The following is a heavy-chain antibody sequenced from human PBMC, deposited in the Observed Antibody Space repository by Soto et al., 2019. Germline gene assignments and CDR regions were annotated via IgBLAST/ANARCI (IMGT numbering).Heavy chain of an antibody. V-gene: IGHV4-4*02. CDR2: IHHSGTT. CDR3: ARSVFP. CDR1: GGSISSGAW. J-gene: IGHJ5*02. Sequence: SETLSLTCTVSGGSISSGAWWSWVRQPPEKGLEWIGEIHHSGTTNYNPSLKSRVAISIDKSKNQFSLKLSSVTAADTAVYYCARSVFPWGQGTLVTVS.